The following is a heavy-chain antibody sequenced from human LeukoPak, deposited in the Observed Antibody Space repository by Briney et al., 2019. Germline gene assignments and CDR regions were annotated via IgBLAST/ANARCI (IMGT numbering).Heavy chain of an antibody. CDR3: ARESGSGSQIDY. D-gene: IGHD3-10*01. V-gene: IGHV3-74*01. CDR2: INSDGSST. CDR1: GFTFISYW. J-gene: IGHJ4*02. Sequence: GGSLRLSCAASGFTFISYWMHWVRQAPGKGLVWVSRINSDGSSTSYADSVKGRFTISRDNAKNTLYLQMNSLRAEDTAVYYCARESGSGSQIDYWGQGTLVTVSS.